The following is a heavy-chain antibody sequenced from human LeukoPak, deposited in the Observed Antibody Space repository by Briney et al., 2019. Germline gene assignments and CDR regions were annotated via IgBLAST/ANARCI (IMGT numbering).Heavy chain of an antibody. CDR2: IYYSGST. D-gene: IGHD3-10*01. J-gene: IGHJ6*03. CDR3: ARTTMVRGTDYMDV. V-gene: IGHV4-39*07. CDR1: GGSISSSSYY. Sequence: PSETLSLTCTVSGGSISSSSYYWGWIRQPPGKGLEWIGSIYYSGSTYYNPSLKSRVTISVDTSKNQFSLKLSSVTAADTAVYYCARTTMVRGTDYMDVWGKGTTVTISS.